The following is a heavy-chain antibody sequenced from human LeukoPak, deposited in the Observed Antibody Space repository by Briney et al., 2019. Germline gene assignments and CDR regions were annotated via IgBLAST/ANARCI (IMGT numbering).Heavy chain of an antibody. D-gene: IGHD3-10*01. CDR2: ISYDGSNK. V-gene: IGHV3-30*18. CDR3: VKDRTGTYTLDY. Sequence: PGGSVRLFYAACGFTYSIFVMHWVPHARGKGLECVAVISYDGSNKYYADSVKGRFTISRDNSKNTLYLQMNSLRAEDTAVYYCVKDRTGTYTLDYWGQGTLVTVSS. CDR1: GFTYSIFV. J-gene: IGHJ4*02.